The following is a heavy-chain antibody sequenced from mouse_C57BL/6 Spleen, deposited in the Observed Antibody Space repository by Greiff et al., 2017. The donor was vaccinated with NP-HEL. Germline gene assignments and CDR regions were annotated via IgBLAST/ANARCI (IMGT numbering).Heavy chain of an antibody. J-gene: IGHJ3*01. CDR3: TAGYDGLLFAY. CDR2: IRLKSDNYAT. D-gene: IGHD2-2*01. V-gene: IGHV6-3*01. Sequence: EVKLEESGGGLVQPGGSMKLSCVASGFTFSNYWMNWVRQSPEKGLEWVAQIRLKSDNYATHYAESVKGRFTISRDDSKSSVYLQMNNLRAEDTGIYYCTAGYDGLLFAYWGQGTLVTVSA. CDR1: GFTFSNYW.